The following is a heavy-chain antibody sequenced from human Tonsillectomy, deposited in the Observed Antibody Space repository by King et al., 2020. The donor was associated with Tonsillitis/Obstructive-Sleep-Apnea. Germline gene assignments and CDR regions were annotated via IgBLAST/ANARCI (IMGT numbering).Heavy chain of an antibody. CDR3: ATRGTIFGVVIIDY. CDR1: GGSISSSSYY. CDR2: IYYSGST. V-gene: IGHV4-39*01. D-gene: IGHD3-3*01. Sequence: QLQESGPGLVKPSETLSLTCTVSGGSISSSSYYWGWIRQPPGKGLEWIGSIYYSGSTYYNPSLKGRVTISVDTSKNQFPLKLSAVTAADTAVYYCATRGTIFGVVIIDYWGQGTLVTVSS. J-gene: IGHJ4*02.